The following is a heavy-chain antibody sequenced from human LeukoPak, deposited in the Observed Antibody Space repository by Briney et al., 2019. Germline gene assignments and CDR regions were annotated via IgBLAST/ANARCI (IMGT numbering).Heavy chain of an antibody. J-gene: IGHJ3*02. CDR2: IIHSGRT. CDR1: GGSFSGYY. Sequence: SETLSLTCAVYGGSFSGYYWCWMRQPPRKGLEWIGEIIHSGRTNYNPSLKSRVTISVDTSKNQFSLKLSSVTAADTAVYYCARGRDAFDIWGQGTMVTVSS. CDR3: ARGRDAFDI. V-gene: IGHV4-34*01.